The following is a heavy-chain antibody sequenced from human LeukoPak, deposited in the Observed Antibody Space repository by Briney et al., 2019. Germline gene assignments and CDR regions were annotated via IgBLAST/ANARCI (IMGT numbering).Heavy chain of an antibody. Sequence: GGCLRLSCAASGFTLSSYWMSWVRQAPGKGLEWVANIKQDGSEKYYVDSVKGRFTISRDNAKNSLYLQMNSLRAEDTAVYYCARDFIFAAGSPRYWGQGTLVTVSS. CDR1: GFTLSSYW. CDR2: IKQDGSEK. V-gene: IGHV3-7*01. D-gene: IGHD6-13*01. J-gene: IGHJ4*02. CDR3: ARDFIFAAGSPRY.